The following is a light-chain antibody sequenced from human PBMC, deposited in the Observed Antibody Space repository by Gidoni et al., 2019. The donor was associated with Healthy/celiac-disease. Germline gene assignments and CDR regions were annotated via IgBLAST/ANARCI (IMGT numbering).Light chain of an antibody. J-gene: IGKJ5*01. Sequence: IVLARSPGTLSLSPGESATLSCRASQSVSSRYLAWYQQKPGQAPRLLIYGASSRATGIPDRFNGSWAGTDFTLTISRLEPEDVAVYYCKQYGSSPFTFXXXTRLEIK. V-gene: IGKV3-20*01. CDR2: GAS. CDR3: KQYGSSPFT. CDR1: QSVSSRY.